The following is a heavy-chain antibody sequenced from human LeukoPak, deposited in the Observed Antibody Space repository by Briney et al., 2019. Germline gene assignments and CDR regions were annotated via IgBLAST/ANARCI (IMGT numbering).Heavy chain of an antibody. D-gene: IGHD1-26*01. CDR2: INHSGST. CDR3: ASSVWWPYYFDY. Sequence: SETLSLTCAVYGGSFSGYYWSWIRQPPGKGLEWIGEINHSGSTNYNPSLKSRVTISVDTSKNQFSLKLSSVTAADTAVYYCASSVWWPYYFDYWAREPWSPSPQ. V-gene: IGHV4-34*01. J-gene: IGHJ4*02. CDR1: GGSFSGYY.